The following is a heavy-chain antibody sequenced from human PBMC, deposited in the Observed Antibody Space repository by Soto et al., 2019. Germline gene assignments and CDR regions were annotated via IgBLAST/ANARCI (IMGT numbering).Heavy chain of an antibody. D-gene: IGHD1-1*01. CDR1: GGSVSSNSYP. J-gene: IGHJ4*02. Sequence: SETLSLTCTVSGGSVSSNSYPWGWIRQSPGKGLEWIGTIYSTENTYYHPSLLSRVTISVDTSKNQFSLKLSSVTAADTAGYYCARRYGYSFDYWGQGTLVTVSS. CDR3: ARRYGYSFDY. V-gene: IGHV4-39*07. CDR2: IYSTENT.